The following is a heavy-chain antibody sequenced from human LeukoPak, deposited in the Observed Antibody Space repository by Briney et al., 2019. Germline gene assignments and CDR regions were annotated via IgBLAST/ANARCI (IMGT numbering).Heavy chain of an antibody. CDR1: GYTLTELS. J-gene: IGHJ4*02. D-gene: IGHD5-18*01. CDR2: FDPEDGET. Sequence: ASVKVSCKVSGYTLTELSMHWVRQAPGKGLEWMGGFDPEDGETIYAQKFQGRVTMTEDTSTDTAYMELSSLRSEDTAVYYCASVTAMVFYLDYWGQGTLVTVSS. V-gene: IGHV1-24*01. CDR3: ASVTAMVFYLDY.